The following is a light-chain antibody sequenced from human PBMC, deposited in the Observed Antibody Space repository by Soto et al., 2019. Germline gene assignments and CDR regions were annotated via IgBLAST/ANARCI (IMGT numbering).Light chain of an antibody. J-gene: IGKJ5*01. CDR2: GSS. Sequence: ENVLTQSPGTLSLSPGERATLSCGASQSVSNNYLAWYQQKPGQSPRLLIYGSSTRATGIPDSFSGSVSETDVTLNSNNQGPDDFAVYFCQQYGTSVTFGQGTLREIK. CDR1: QSVSNNY. V-gene: IGKV3-20*01. CDR3: QQYGTSVT.